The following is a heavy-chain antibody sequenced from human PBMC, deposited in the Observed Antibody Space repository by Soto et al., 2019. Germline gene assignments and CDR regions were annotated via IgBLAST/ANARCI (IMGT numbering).Heavy chain of an antibody. V-gene: IGHV3-74*01. CDR2: IDGDGRTT. J-gene: IGHJ5*02. D-gene: IGHD2-8*02. CDR1: GFTLRSYW. CDR3: ARAVVVYQQLVRGRDRFDP. Sequence: EVQLVESGGGLVQPGGSLTLSCAVSGFTLRSYWMHWVRQAPGKGLEWVSRIDGDGRTTNYADSVKGRFTISRDNAKNTVYLHMNSLRVEDRAVYYCARAVVVYQQLVRGRDRFDPWGQGTLVTVSS.